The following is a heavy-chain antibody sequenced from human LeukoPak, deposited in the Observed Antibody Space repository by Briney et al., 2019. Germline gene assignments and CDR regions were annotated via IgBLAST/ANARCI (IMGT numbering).Heavy chain of an antibody. D-gene: IGHD2-15*01. J-gene: IGHJ6*02. CDR1: GFTFSSYA. V-gene: IGHV3-30-3*01. CDR3: ARARCSGGSCYSWDYYYYGMDV. CDR2: ISYDGSNK. Sequence: GRSLRLSCAASGFTFSSYAMHWVRQAPGKGLEWVAVISYDGSNKYYADSVKGRFTISRDNSKNTLYLQMNSLRAEDTAVYYCARARCSGGSCYSWDYYYYGMDVWGQGSTVTVSS.